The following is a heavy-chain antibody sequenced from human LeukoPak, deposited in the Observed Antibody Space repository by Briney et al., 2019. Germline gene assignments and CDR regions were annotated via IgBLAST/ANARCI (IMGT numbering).Heavy chain of an antibody. D-gene: IGHD3-16*01. Sequence: GGSLRLSCAASGFTFSNEMNWVRQAPGKGLEWVSGISPSGDITYYVDSVKGRFTISRDNAKNSLYLQINSLRAEDTALYYCVRGGELVGSYFDYWGPGTLVTVSS. CDR2: ISPSGDIT. CDR1: GFTFSNE. V-gene: IGHV3-23*01. J-gene: IGHJ4*02. CDR3: VRGGELVGSYFDY.